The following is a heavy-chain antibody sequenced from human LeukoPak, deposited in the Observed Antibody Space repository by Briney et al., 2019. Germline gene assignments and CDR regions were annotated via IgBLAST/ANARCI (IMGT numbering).Heavy chain of an antibody. V-gene: IGHV4-34*01. CDR3: ARVPWFDP. CDR2: INHSGST. CDR1: GGSFSGYY. Sequence: SETLSLTCAVYGGSFSGYYWSWIRQPPGKGLEWIGEINHSGSTNYNPSLKSRVTISVDTSKNQFSLKLSSVTAAETAVYFCARVPWFDPWGQGTLVTVSS. J-gene: IGHJ5*02.